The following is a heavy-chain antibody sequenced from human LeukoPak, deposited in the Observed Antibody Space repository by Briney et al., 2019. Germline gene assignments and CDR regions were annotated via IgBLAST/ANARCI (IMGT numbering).Heavy chain of an antibody. CDR3: ARRPELIRYCSSTSCYGWFDP. V-gene: IGHV4-34*01. CDR2: INHSGST. D-gene: IGHD2-2*01. CDR1: GGSFSGYY. Sequence: PSETPSLTCAVYGGSFSGYYWSWIRQPPGKGLEWIGEINHSGSTNYNPSLKSRVTISVDTSKNQFSLKLSSVTASDTAVYYCARRPELIRYCSSTSCYGWFDPWGQGTLVTVSS. J-gene: IGHJ5*02.